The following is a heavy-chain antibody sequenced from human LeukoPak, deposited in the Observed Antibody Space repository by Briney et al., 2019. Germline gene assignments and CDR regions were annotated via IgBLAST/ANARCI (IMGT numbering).Heavy chain of an antibody. J-gene: IGHJ4*02. CDR3: TRSKRGAYYYDSSGYGY. V-gene: IGHV3-49*04. D-gene: IGHD3-22*01. CDR2: IRSKAYGGTT. Sequence: GGSLRLSCTASGFTFGDYAMSWVPQAPGKGLEWVGFIRSKAYGGTTEYAASVKGRFTISRDDSKSIAYLQMNSLKTEDTAVYYCTRSKRGAYYYDSSGYGYWGQGTLVTVSS. CDR1: GFTFGDYA.